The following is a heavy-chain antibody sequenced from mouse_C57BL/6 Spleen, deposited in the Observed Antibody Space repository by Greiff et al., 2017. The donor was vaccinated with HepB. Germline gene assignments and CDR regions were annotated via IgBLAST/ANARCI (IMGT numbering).Heavy chain of an antibody. V-gene: IGHV1-9*01. J-gene: IGHJ3*01. CDR3: ARDYYGSSYPFAY. D-gene: IGHD1-1*01. CDR2: ILPGSGST. Sequence: VKLQESGAELMKPGASVKLSCKATGYTFTGYWIEWVKQRPGHGLEWIGEILPGSGSTNYNQKFKGKATLTVNTYASTAYMQLSSLTAEDASVYYYARDYYGSSYPFAYWGQGTLVTVSA. CDR1: GYTFTGYW.